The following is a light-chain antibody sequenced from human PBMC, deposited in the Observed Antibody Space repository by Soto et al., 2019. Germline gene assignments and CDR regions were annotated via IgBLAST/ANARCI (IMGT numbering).Light chain of an antibody. V-gene: IGKV3-20*01. Sequence: EIVLTQSPGTLSLSPGERATLSCRASQSVYRNYLAWYQQKPGQAPRLLIHGAFNRATGIPDRFSGRGSETDFTLAISRLEPEDFAVYYCQQYGSSVWTLGQGTKVEIK. CDR2: GAF. CDR3: QQYGSSVWT. J-gene: IGKJ1*01. CDR1: QSVYRNY.